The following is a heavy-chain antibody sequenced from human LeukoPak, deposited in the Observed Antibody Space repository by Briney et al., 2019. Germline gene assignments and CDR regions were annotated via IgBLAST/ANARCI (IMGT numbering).Heavy chain of an antibody. CDR3: AIELTVAGTS. V-gene: IGHV1-18*01. CDR1: VYTFTSYG. Sequence: GASVKVSCKASVYTFTSYGISWVRQAPGQGLEWMGRISTYNGNTNYAQNLQGRVTMTTDTSTSTAYLELRSLRSDDTAVYYCAIELTVAGTSWGQGTLVTVSS. CDR2: ISTYNGNT. J-gene: IGHJ4*02. D-gene: IGHD6-19*01.